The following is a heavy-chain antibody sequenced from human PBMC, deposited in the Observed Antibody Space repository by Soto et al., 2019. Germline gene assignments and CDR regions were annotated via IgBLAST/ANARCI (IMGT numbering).Heavy chain of an antibody. Sequence: SETLSLTYIVSGGTLSPNYWAWIRQPPGKGLEWVGYIYYGGTTSYNPSLDSRVTISLETSKSQISLRLSSVTAADTAVYYCASSNIAAAGFYYYGMDVWGRGTTVT. V-gene: IGHV4-59*08. J-gene: IGHJ6*02. CDR1: GGTLSPNY. CDR2: IYYGGTT. CDR3: ASSNIAAAGFYYYGMDV. D-gene: IGHD6-13*01.